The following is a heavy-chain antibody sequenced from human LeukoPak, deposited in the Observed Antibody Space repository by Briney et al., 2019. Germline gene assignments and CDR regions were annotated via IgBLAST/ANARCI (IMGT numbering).Heavy chain of an antibody. CDR3: AGTYYYDKGAFDI. CDR1: GFTFSSYS. CDR2: ISSSSSYI. V-gene: IGHV3-21*04. Sequence: GGSLRLSCAASGFTFSSYSMNWVRQAPGKGLEWVSSISSSSSYIYYADSVKGRFTISRDNSKNTLYLQMNNLRAEDTAVYYCAGTYYYDKGAFDIWGQGTMVTVSS. J-gene: IGHJ3*02. D-gene: IGHD3-22*01.